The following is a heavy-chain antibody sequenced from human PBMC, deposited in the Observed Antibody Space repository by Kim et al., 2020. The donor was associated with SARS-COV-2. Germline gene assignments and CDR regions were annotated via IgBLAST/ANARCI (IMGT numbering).Heavy chain of an antibody. V-gene: IGHV3-53*01. D-gene: IGHD3-9*01. J-gene: IGHJ6*02. CDR2: IYSGGST. Sequence: GGSLRLSCAASGFTVSSNYMSWVRQAPGKGLEWVSVIYSGGSTYYADSVKGRFTISRDNSKNTLYLQMNSLRAEDTAVYYCARELDYDILTGTPKFYYGMDVWGQGTTVTVSS. CDR1: GFTVSSNY. CDR3: ARELDYDILTGTPKFYYGMDV.